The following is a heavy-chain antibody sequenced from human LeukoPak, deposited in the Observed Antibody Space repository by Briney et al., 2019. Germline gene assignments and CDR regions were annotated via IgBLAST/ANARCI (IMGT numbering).Heavy chain of an antibody. CDR1: GFTFSSYE. Sequence: GGSLRLSCAASGFTFSSYEMNWVRQAPGKGLEWVSYISSSSSTIYYADSVKGRFTISRDNAKNSLYLQMNSLRAEDTAVYYCARDLYGSGSYYNKGEYYFDYWGQGTLVTVSS. CDR3: ARDLYGSGSYYNKGEYYFDY. V-gene: IGHV3-48*03. J-gene: IGHJ4*02. CDR2: ISSSSSTI. D-gene: IGHD3-10*01.